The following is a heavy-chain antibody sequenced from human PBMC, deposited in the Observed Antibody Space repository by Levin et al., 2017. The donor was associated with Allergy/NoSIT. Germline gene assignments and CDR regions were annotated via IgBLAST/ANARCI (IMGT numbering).Heavy chain of an antibody. CDR1: GFIFSNYA. CDR3: ARGQGYCTSTICYGDRFDS. CDR2: ISTNGVRT. J-gene: IGHJ3*02. V-gene: IGHV3-64*02. Sequence: GGSLRLSCAASGFIFSNYAMHWVRQAPGKGLEYVAGISTNGVRTYYAESVKGRVTISRDNSKNTLYLQMGSLRAEDMAVYYCARGQGYCTSTICYGDRFDSWGQGTMVTVSS. D-gene: IGHD2-2*01.